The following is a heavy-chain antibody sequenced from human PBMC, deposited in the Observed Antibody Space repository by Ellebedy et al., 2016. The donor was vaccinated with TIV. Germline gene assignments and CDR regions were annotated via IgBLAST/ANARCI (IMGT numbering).Heavy chain of an antibody. D-gene: IGHD3-10*01. CDR3: AKDRGNYGGAPYNGMDI. V-gene: IGHV3-30*02. Sequence: GGSLRLSCAISGFTFSSYSLNWVRQAPGKGLEWVAFIRFDGNNAYYADSAKGRFTISRDNSKNTLYLQMKSLRAEDTAVYYCAKDRGNYGGAPYNGMDIWGQGTTVTVSS. CDR1: GFTFSSYS. J-gene: IGHJ6*02. CDR2: IRFDGNNA.